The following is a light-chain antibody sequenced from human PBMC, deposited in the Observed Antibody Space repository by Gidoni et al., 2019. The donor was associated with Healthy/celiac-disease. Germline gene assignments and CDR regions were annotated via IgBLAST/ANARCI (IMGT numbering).Light chain of an antibody. J-gene: IGLJ2*01. CDR2: GNS. Sequence: QSVLTQPPPVSGAPAQRVTISCTGSSSNIGAGYDVHWYQQLPGTAPKLLIYGNSNRPSGVPDRFSGSKSGTSASLAITGLQAEDEADYYCQSYDSSLSGLVFGGGTKLTVL. CDR1: SSNIGAGYD. CDR3: QSYDSSLSGLV. V-gene: IGLV1-40*01.